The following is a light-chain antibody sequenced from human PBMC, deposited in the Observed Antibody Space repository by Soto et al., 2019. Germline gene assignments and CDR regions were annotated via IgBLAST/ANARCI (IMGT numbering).Light chain of an antibody. CDR3: MQGTHWPLT. J-gene: IGKJ4*01. CDR1: QSLVHSSGNTF. CDR2: KVS. V-gene: IGKV2-30*02. Sequence: DVVMTQSPLSLPVTIGQPASISCRSSQSLVHSSGNTFLNWFQQRPGQSPRRLIYKVSNRDSGVPDRFSGSGSGTDLTLKISRVEAEDVGVYYCMQGTHWPLTFGGGTQVEIK.